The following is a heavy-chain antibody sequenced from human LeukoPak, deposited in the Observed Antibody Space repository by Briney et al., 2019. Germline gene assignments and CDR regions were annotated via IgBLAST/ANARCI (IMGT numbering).Heavy chain of an antibody. Sequence: SETLSLTCTVSGGSISSYYWGWIRQPPGKGLEWIGSIYHSGSTYYNPSLKSRVTISVDTSKNQFSLKLSSVTAADTAVYYCARDSSTGEADYWGQGTLVTVSS. CDR3: ARDSSTGEADY. CDR1: GGSISSYY. CDR2: IYHSGST. V-gene: IGHV4-38-2*02. J-gene: IGHJ4*02. D-gene: IGHD7-27*01.